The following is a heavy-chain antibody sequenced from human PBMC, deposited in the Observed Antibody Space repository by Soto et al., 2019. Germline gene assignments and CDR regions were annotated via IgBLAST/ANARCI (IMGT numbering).Heavy chain of an antibody. Sequence: SETLSLTCAVYGGSFSGYYWSWIRQPPGKGLEWIGEINHSGSTNYNPSLKSRVTISVDTSKNQFSLKLSSVTAADTAVYYCATIRFLEWLSIDYWGQGTLVTVSS. CDR1: GGSFSGYY. D-gene: IGHD3-3*01. CDR3: ATIRFLEWLSIDY. V-gene: IGHV4-34*01. CDR2: INHSGST. J-gene: IGHJ4*02.